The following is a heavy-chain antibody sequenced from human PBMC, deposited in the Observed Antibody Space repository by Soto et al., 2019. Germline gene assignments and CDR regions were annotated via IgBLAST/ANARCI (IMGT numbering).Heavy chain of an antibody. CDR3: RTVFKC. V-gene: IGHV3-74*01. Sequence: CVTLRVSCSVSGFTFTNYFIHWVRHVPGKERVFVSRIDGVRTGTSYSDSVSGRFTFSRDNAGDTLYLQMNSLRADATAVYYCRTVFKCCGQGSTVPVAS. J-gene: IGHJ6*01. CDR2: IDGVRTGT. CDR1: GFTFTNYF. D-gene: IGHD3-3*01.